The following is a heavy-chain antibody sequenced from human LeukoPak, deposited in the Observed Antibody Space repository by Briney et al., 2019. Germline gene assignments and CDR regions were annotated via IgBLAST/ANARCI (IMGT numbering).Heavy chain of an antibody. D-gene: IGHD1-1*01. J-gene: IGHJ5*02. Sequence: GGSLRLSCAASGFTFSSYAMSWVRQAPGKGLEWVSAISGSGGSTYYADSVKGRFTIARDNSKNTLHLQMNSLRDEDTAVYYCTKRTSTLDDPWGQGTLVTVSS. CDR3: TKRTSTLDDP. V-gene: IGHV3-23*01. CDR1: GFTFSSYA. CDR2: ISGSGGST.